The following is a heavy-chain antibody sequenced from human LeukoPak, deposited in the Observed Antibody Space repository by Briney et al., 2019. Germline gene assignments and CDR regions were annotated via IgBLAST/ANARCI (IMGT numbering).Heavy chain of an antibody. CDR1: GYTFTSYD. Sequence: ASVKVSCKASGYTFTSYDIHWVRQATGQGLEWMGWMNPNSGKTGYAQRFQGRVTMTRNTSITTAYMEPSSLRSEDTAMYYCASLIQNVYYGSEGAGYFDLWGRGTLVTVSS. J-gene: IGHJ2*01. CDR2: MNPNSGKT. D-gene: IGHD3-10*01. V-gene: IGHV1-8*01. CDR3: ASLIQNVYYGSEGAGYFDL.